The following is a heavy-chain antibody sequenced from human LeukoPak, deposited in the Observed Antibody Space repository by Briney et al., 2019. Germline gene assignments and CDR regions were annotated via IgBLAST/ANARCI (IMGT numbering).Heavy chain of an antibody. D-gene: IGHD3-10*01. V-gene: IGHV3-23*01. Sequence: GGSLRLSCAASGFALSNQAMSWVRQAPGKGLEWVSTIGSGGTTFYPDSVKGRFTISRDNSKNTLYLQLNSLRAEDTALYYCAKRLTPSGSAPFDNWGQGTLVTVSS. CDR1: GFALSNQA. J-gene: IGHJ4*02. CDR3: AKRLTPSGSAPFDN. CDR2: IGSGGTT.